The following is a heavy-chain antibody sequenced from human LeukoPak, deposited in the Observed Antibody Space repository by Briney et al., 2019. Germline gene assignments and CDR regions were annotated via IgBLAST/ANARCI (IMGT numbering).Heavy chain of an antibody. CDR1: GYTFTGYY. D-gene: IGHD3-10*01. Sequence: ASVKVSCKASGYTFTGYYMHWVRQAPGQGLEWMGCISGYNGDTNYAKKVQGRVTMTTDTSTSTAYTELRSLRSDDTAVYYCARRTYYYGSGSYNNNYYYYMDVWGKGTTVTVSS. CDR2: ISGYNGDT. CDR3: ARRTYYYGSGSYNNNYYYYMDV. V-gene: IGHV1-18*04. J-gene: IGHJ6*03.